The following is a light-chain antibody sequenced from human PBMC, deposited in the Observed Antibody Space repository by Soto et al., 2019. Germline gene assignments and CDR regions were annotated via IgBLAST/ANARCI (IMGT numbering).Light chain of an antibody. Sequence: DVQMTQSPSSLSAFVGDRVTITCRASQGIAPYLAWFQQKPGKVPKLLIYATSTLQSGVPSQFSGSGSGTDFTLTINSLQPEDVGTYYWQKYNSAPLTFGGGTKVEIK. J-gene: IGKJ4*01. CDR1: QGIAPY. CDR2: ATS. CDR3: QKYNSAPLT. V-gene: IGKV1-27*01.